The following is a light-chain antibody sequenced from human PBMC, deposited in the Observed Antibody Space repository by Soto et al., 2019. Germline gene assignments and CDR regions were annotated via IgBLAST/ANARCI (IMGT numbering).Light chain of an antibody. V-gene: IGKV1-39*01. J-gene: IGKJ1*01. Sequence: DIPMTQSPSFLSASVGDRVTISCRSSQNIHKYLNWYQQRPGKAPNLLVYEATSLETGVSLKFSGSGSETEFTLTINSLQPEDFATYYCQQSFVSPWTFGQGTNIEI. CDR2: EAT. CDR3: QQSFVSPWT. CDR1: QNIHKY.